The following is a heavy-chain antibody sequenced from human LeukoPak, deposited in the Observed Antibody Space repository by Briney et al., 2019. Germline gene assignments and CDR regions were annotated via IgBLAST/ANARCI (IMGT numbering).Heavy chain of an antibody. J-gene: IGHJ4*02. CDR2: ISSSSYI. V-gene: IGHV3-21*01. Sequence: PGGSLRLSCAASGFPFSSYSMNWVREAPGKGLEWVSSISSSSYIYYADSVKGRFTISRDNAKNSLYLQMNSLRAEDTAVYYCARDGYSSSWYDYWGQGTLVTASS. D-gene: IGHD6-13*01. CDR3: ARDGYSSSWYDY. CDR1: GFPFSSYS.